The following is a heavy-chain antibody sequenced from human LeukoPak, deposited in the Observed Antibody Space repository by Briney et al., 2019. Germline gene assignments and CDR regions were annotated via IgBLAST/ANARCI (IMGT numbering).Heavy chain of an antibody. Sequence: GRSLRLSCAASGFTFSSYGMHWVRQAPGKGLEWVAVISYDGSNKYYADSVKGRFTISRDNSKNTLYLQMNSLRAEDTAVYYCAKWYCSSTSCSPVNYRGQGTLVTVSS. D-gene: IGHD2-2*01. V-gene: IGHV3-30*18. J-gene: IGHJ4*02. CDR3: AKWYCSSTSCSPVNY. CDR1: GFTFSSYG. CDR2: ISYDGSNK.